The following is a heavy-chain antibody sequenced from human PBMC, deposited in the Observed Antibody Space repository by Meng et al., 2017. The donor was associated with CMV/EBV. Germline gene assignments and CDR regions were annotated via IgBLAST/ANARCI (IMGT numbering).Heavy chain of an antibody. CDR3: ARDDEYSSSSGYYYYGMDV. V-gene: IGHV3-21*01. Sequence: GGSLRLSCAASGFTFSSYSMNWVRQAPGKGLEWVSSISSSSSYIYYADSVKGRFTISRDNAKNSLYLQMNSLRAEDTAVYYCARDDEYSSSSGYYYYGMDVWGQGTTVTVSS. CDR2: ISSSSSYI. CDR1: GFTFSSYS. D-gene: IGHD6-6*01. J-gene: IGHJ6*02.